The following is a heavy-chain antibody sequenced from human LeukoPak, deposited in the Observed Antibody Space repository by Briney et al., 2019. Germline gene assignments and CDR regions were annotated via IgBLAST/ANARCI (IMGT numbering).Heavy chain of an antibody. D-gene: IGHD3-16*02. V-gene: IGHV4-61*02. J-gene: IGHJ4*02. Sequence: SETLSLTCTVSGGSVSSGNYYWTWIRQPAGKGLEWIGRIYTSGSTNYNPSLKSRVTISIDASKNQFSLKLSSVTAADTAVYYCARGSDYVWGSYRQRGFDYWGQGTLVTVSS. CDR3: ARGSDYVWGSYRQRGFDY. CDR2: IYTSGST. CDR1: GGSVSSGNYY.